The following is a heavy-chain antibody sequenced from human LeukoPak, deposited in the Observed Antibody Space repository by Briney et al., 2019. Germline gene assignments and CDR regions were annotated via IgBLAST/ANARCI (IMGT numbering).Heavy chain of an antibody. J-gene: IGHJ4*02. CDR2: IKQDGSEK. CDR3: ARDSLSPPTRGYSSSMDYFAY. Sequence: GGSLRPSCAASGFTFSSYWMSWVRQAPGKGREWVANIKQDGSEKYYVDSVKGRFTISRDNAKNSLYLKMNSLRAEDTAVYYCARDSLSPPTRGYSSSMDYFAYGGEGTLVTVSS. D-gene: IGHD6-13*01. CDR1: GFTFSSYW. V-gene: IGHV3-7*01.